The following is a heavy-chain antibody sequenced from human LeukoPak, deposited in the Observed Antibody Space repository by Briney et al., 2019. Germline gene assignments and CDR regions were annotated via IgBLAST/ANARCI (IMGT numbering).Heavy chain of an antibody. CDR1: GFTFSSYW. CDR2: INSDGSST. J-gene: IGHJ4*02. V-gene: IGHV3-74*01. D-gene: IGHD4-17*01. Sequence: GGSLRLSCAASGFTFSSYWMHWVRQAPGKGLVWVSRINSDGSSTSYADSVRGRFSISRDNAKNTLYLQMNSLRAEDTAVYYCARTYGGKYYFDFWGQGTLVTVSS. CDR3: ARTYGGKYYFDF.